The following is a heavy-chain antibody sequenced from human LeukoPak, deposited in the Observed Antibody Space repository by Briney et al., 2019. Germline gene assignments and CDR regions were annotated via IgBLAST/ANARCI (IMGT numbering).Heavy chain of an antibody. V-gene: IGHV4-61*02. D-gene: IGHD1-26*01. CDR3: ARGWELRRGGSDY. J-gene: IGHJ4*02. Sequence: SQTLSLTCTVSGGSISSGSYYWSWIRQPAGKGLEWIGRIYTSGSTNYNPSLKSRVTISVDTSKNQFSLKLSSVTAADTAVYYCARGWELRRGGSDYWGQGTLVTVSS. CDR2: IYTSGST. CDR1: GGSISSGSYY.